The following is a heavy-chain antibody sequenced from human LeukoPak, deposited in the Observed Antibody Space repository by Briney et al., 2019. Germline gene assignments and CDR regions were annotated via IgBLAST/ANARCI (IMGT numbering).Heavy chain of an antibody. CDR2: IGTSSGTI. V-gene: IGHV3-48*01. D-gene: IGHD5-12*01. Sequence: GGSLRLSCAASGFTFSDYNMYWVRQAPGKGLECVSFIGTSSGTIHNADSVEGRFTISRDNAKNSLYLQMNSLRAEDTAVYYCARPTRGYDATSFDYWGQGTLVTVSS. CDR1: GFTFSDYN. CDR3: ARPTRGYDATSFDY. J-gene: IGHJ4*02.